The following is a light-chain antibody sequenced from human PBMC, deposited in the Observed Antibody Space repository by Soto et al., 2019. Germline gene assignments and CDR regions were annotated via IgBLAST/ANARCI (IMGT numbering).Light chain of an antibody. CDR3: AAWDDSLNGVV. CDR1: SSNIGSNT. CDR2: ANS. J-gene: IGLJ2*01. Sequence: QSVLTXPPSASGTPGQGVTISCSGSSSNIGSNTVDWYQHLPGTAPKLLIYANSQRPSGVPDRFSGSKSGTSASLAISGLQSEDEADYYCAAWDDSLNGVVFGGGTKVTVL. V-gene: IGLV1-44*01.